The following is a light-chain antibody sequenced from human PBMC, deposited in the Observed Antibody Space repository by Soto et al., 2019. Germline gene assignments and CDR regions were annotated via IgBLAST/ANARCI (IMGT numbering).Light chain of an antibody. V-gene: IGKV1-27*01. Sequence: DIQMTQSPSSLSASVGDSVIITCRASQGISTNLAWYQQKPGKVPKLLIYTASTLQSGVPSRFSGSGSGTDFTHTISSLQPEDVATYYCQKYNSAPFTFGPGNKEDVK. CDR1: QGISTN. J-gene: IGKJ3*01. CDR3: QKYNSAPFT. CDR2: TAS.